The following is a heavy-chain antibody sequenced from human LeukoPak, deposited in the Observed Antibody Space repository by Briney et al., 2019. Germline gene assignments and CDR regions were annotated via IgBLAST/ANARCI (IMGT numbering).Heavy chain of an antibody. J-gene: IGHJ4*02. CDR3: ARDARLGEFLFLAHYDY. CDR2: ISAYNGNT. Sequence: ASVKVSCKASGYTFTSYGISWVRQAPGQGLEWMGWISAYNGNTNYAQKLQGRVTMTTDTSTSTAYMELRSLRSDDTAVYYCARDARLGEFLFLAHYDYWGQGTLVTVSS. CDR1: GYTFTSYG. D-gene: IGHD3-16*01. V-gene: IGHV1-18*01.